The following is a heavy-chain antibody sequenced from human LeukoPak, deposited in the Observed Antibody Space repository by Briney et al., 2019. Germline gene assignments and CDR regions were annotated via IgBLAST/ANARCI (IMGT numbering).Heavy chain of an antibody. CDR2: ISWNSGSI. CDR1: GFTFDDYA. CDR3: AKDRYSSSSHYFDY. Sequence: GGSLRLSCAASGFTFDDYAAHWVRQAPGKGLEWVSGISWNSGSIGYADSVKGRFTISRDNAKNSLYLQMNSLRAEDTALYYCAKDRYSSSSHYFDYWGQGTLVTVSS. D-gene: IGHD6-6*01. V-gene: IGHV3-9*01. J-gene: IGHJ4*02.